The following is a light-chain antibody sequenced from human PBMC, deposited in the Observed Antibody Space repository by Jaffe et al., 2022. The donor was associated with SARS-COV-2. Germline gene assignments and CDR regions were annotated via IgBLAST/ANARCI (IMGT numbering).Light chain of an antibody. CDR3: QHRSSWPYT. Sequence: EIVLTQSPATLSLSPGERAALSCRASQSISSYLAWYQQKPGQAPRLLIYDASNRATGIPARFSGSGSGTDFTLTISNLEPEDFAVYYCQHRSSWPYTFGQGTKLEIK. J-gene: IGKJ2*01. CDR2: DAS. CDR1: QSISSY. V-gene: IGKV3-11*01.